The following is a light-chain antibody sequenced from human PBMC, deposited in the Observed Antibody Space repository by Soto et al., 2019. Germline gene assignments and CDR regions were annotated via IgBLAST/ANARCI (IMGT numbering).Light chain of an antibody. Sequence: DIQMTQSPSTPSASVGDRVTITCRASQSISNWLAWYQQKPGKAPKLLIYKASSLESGVPSRFSGSRSGTEFTLTISSLQPDDFATYYCQQYNNYSWTVGQGTKVDSK. CDR3: QQYNNYSWT. V-gene: IGKV1-5*03. CDR2: KAS. J-gene: IGKJ1*01. CDR1: QSISNW.